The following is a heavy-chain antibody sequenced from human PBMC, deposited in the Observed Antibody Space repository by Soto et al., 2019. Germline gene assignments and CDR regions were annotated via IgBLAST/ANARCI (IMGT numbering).Heavy chain of an antibody. CDR3: AREPSGGDDYPDQRES. Sequence: EVQLVESGGGLVQPGGSLRLSCTASGFTFRSYSMHWVRQAPGKGLEWLSYISSESTTIYYTDSVKGRFNISRDNAKNSLYLQMNSLRDEYTAVYYCAREPSGGDDYPDQRESWGQGTLVTVSS. CDR1: GFTFRSYS. J-gene: IGHJ5*02. V-gene: IGHV3-48*02. CDR2: ISSESTTI. D-gene: IGHD4-17*01.